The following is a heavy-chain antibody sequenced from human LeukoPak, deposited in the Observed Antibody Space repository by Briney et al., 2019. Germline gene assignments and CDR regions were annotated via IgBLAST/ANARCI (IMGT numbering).Heavy chain of an antibody. Sequence: SETLSLTCTVSGGSISSYYWSWIRQPPGKGLEWIGYIYYSGITNYNPSLKSRVTISVDTSKNLFSLKLSSVTAADTAIYYCARRAQECGGDCYAFDSWGQGTLVTVSS. CDR3: ARRAQECGGDCYAFDS. J-gene: IGHJ4*02. CDR1: GGSISSYY. CDR2: IYYSGIT. V-gene: IGHV4-59*08. D-gene: IGHD2-21*02.